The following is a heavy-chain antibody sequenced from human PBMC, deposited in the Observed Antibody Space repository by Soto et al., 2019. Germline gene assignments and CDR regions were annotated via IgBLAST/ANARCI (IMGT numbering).Heavy chain of an antibody. D-gene: IGHD2-21*01. CDR1: GCSIIIYY. CDR2: MYYTGST. J-gene: IGHJ5*02. CDR3: ARAEYCGGDCYSGWFDP. Sequence: SETVSRTGTGCGCSIIIYYFSCIRQPPGKGLEWIGYMYYTGSTYYNPSLKSRVTISVDTSKNQFSLKLSSVTAADTAVYYCARAEYCGGDCYSGWFDPWGQGTLVTVSS. V-gene: IGHV4-59*12.